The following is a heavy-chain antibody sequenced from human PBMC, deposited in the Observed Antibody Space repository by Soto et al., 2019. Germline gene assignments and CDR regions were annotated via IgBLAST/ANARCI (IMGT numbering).Heavy chain of an antibody. D-gene: IGHD2-15*01. CDR1: GYTXSGND. V-gene: IGHV1-2*02. CDR2: MKPDSGGT. J-gene: IGHJ4*02. Sequence: GXSXKVSFKASGYTXSGNDINLVRQAPGQGPEGMGWMKPDSGGTEYAKNFQGRVTMTRDTYINTAYMELNGLRSDDTAIYFCARGRDSGVIDYWGQGPQVTVPQ. CDR3: ARGRDSGVIDY.